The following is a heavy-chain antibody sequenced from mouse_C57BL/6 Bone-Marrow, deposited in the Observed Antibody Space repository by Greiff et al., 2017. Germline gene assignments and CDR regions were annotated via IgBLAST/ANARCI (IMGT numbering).Heavy chain of an antibody. CDR3: KRDQGYFDY. J-gene: IGHJ2*01. D-gene: IGHD3-2*02. CDR2: ISSGGDYI. V-gene: IGHV5-9-1*02. Sequence: EVKVVESGAGLVKPGGSLKLSCAASGFTFSSYAMSWVRQTPEKRLEWVAYISSGGDYIYYADTVKGRFTISRDNARNTLYLQMSSLKSEDTAMYYCKRDQGYFDYWGQGTTLTVSS. CDR1: GFTFSSYA.